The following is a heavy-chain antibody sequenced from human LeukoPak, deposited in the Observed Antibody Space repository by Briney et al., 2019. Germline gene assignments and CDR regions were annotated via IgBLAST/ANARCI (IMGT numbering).Heavy chain of an antibody. CDR1: GYIFTSYW. J-gene: IGHJ4*02. CDR2: IYPGDSDT. CDR3: VRLGGLYDSSGADH. D-gene: IGHD3-22*01. V-gene: IGHV5-51*01. Sequence: GESLKISCKGSGYIFTSYWIGWVRQMPGKGLEWMGIIYPGDSDTRYSPSFQDQVTISADKYITTAYLQWSSLMASDTAMYFCVRLGGLYDSSGADHWGRGTLVTVSS.